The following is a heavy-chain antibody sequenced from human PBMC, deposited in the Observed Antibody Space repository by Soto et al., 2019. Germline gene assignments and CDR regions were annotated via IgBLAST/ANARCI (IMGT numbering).Heavy chain of an antibody. CDR2: INAGNGNT. CDR1: GYTFTSYA. V-gene: IGHV1-3*01. Sequence: ASVKVSCKASGYTFTSYAMHWVRQAPGQRLEWMGWINAGNGNTKYSQKFQGRVTITRDTSASTAYMELSSLRSEDTAVYYCARSHPYYDSSGYSGHDYWGQGTLVTVSS. J-gene: IGHJ4*02. D-gene: IGHD3-22*01. CDR3: ARSHPYYDSSGYSGHDY.